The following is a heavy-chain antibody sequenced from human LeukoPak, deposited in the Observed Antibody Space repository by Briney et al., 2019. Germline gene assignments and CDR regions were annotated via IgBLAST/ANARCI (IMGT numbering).Heavy chain of an antibody. CDR3: ARSAGVNYFDY. D-gene: IGHD7-27*01. CDR2: INHSGST. J-gene: IGHJ4*02. V-gene: IGHV4-34*09. Sequence: SETLSLTCAVYGGSFSGYYWSWIRQPPGKGLEWIGEINHSGSTNYNPSLKSRVTISIDTSKNQFSLKLSSVTVADTAVYFCARSAGVNYFDYWGQGTLVTVSS. CDR1: GGSFSGYY.